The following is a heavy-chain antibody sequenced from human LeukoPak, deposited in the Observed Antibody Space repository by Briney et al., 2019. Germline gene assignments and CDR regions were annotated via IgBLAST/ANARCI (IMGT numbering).Heavy chain of an antibody. CDR2: ISRDGLDT. D-gene: IGHD3-22*01. V-gene: IGHV3-30*04. CDR3: AKGAIRYYYDSSGYSWYFDL. CDR1: EFTFSTYA. J-gene: IGHJ2*01. Sequence: GGSLRLSCAASEFTFSTYAMHWVRQAPGKGPEWVAVISRDGLDTYYADSVRGRFTISRDNSKNTLYLQMNSLRAEDTAVYYCAKGAIRYYYDSSGYSWYFDLWGRGTLVTVSS.